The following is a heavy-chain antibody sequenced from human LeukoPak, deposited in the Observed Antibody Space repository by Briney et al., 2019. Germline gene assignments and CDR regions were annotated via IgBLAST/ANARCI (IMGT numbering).Heavy chain of an antibody. D-gene: IGHD3-9*01. V-gene: IGHV4-39*01. CDR3: ARGRLLYDILAGYYPYYFDY. CDR1: GGSISSSSYY. CDR2: IYYSGST. J-gene: IGHJ4*02. Sequence: SETLSLTCTVSGGSISSSSYYWGWIRQPPGKGLEWIGSIYYSGSTYYNPSLKSRVTISVDTSKNQFSLKLSSVTAADPAVYYCARGRLLYDILAGYYPYYFDYWGQGTLVTVSS.